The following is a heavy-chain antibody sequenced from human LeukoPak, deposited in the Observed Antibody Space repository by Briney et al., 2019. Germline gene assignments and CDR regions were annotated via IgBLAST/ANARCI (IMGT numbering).Heavy chain of an antibody. J-gene: IGHJ4*02. D-gene: IGHD3-10*01. CDR1: GYTFTGYY. Sequence: ASVKVSCKASGYTFTGYYIHWVRQAPGQGLEWMGWINPNSGASNYAQKFQGRVTMTRDTSISIAYMELSSLRSDDTAVYYCARRAGPYYFDYWGQGTLVTVSS. V-gene: IGHV1-2*02. CDR2: INPNSGAS. CDR3: ARRAGPYYFDY.